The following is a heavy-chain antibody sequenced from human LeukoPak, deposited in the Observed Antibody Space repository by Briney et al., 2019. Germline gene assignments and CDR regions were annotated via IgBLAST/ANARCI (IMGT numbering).Heavy chain of an antibody. CDR2: IKQDGSEK. Sequence: GGSLRLSCAASGFTLSSYWMSWVRQAPGKGLEWVANIKQDGSEKYYADSVKGRFTISRDNAKNSLYLQMNSLRAEDTAVYYCARESSSYAFDIWGQGTMVTVSS. CDR1: GFTLSSYW. D-gene: IGHD6-6*01. CDR3: ARESSSYAFDI. J-gene: IGHJ3*02. V-gene: IGHV3-7*01.